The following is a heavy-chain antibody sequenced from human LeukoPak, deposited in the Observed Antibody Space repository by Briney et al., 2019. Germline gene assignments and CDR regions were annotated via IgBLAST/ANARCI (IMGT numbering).Heavy chain of an antibody. CDR1: GGSISSYY. V-gene: IGHV4-59*01. CDR2: IYYSGST. J-gene: IGHJ6*02. D-gene: IGHD6-6*01. Sequence: SETLSLTCTVSGGSISSYYWSWIRQPPGKGLEWIGYIYYSGSTNYNPSLKSRVTISGDPSKNQFSLKLSSVTAADTAVYYCARFCLSQCSSSYYYGMDVWGQGTTVTVSS. CDR3: ARFCLSQCSSSYYYGMDV.